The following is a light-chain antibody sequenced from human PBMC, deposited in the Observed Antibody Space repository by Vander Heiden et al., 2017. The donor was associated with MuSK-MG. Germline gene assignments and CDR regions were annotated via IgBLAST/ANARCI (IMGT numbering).Light chain of an antibody. V-gene: IGKV1-33*01. J-gene: IGKJ3*01. Sequence: DIQMTQSPSSLSASVGDRVTITCQASQDISNYLNWYQQKPGKAPKLLIYDASNLETGVPSRFSGSGSGTDFTFTISSLQPEDNATYYCQQYDNLPFTFGPGTKVDTK. CDR3: QQYDNLPFT. CDR1: QDISNY. CDR2: DAS.